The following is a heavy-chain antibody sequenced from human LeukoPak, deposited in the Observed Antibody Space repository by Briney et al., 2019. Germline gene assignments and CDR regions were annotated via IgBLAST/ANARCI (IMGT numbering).Heavy chain of an antibody. J-gene: IGHJ4*02. CDR3: AKSPSYAMAYYFDY. CDR1: GFTFSSYD. CDR2: ISGSGGST. Sequence: GGSLRLSCAASGFTFSSYDMTWVRQAPGRGLEWVSAISGSGGSTYYADSVKGRFTISRDNSENTLYLQMNSLRAEDTAVYYCAKSPSYAMAYYFDYWGQGTLVTVSS. D-gene: IGHD4-17*01. V-gene: IGHV3-23*01.